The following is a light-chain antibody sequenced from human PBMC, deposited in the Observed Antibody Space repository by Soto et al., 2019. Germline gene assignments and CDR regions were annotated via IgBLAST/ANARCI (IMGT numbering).Light chain of an antibody. CDR3: SSYTSSSTVV. CDR2: DVS. Sequence: QSALTQPASVSGSPGQSITISCTGTSSDVGGYNYVSWYQQHPGKAPKLMIYDVSNRPSGVSNRFSGSKSGNTASLTISGLRAEDEADYYRSSYTSSSTVVFGGGTKVTVL. J-gene: IGLJ2*01. V-gene: IGLV2-14*01. CDR1: SSDVGGYNY.